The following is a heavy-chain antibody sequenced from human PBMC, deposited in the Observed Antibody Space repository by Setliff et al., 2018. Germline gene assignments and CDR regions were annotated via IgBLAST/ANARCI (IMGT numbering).Heavy chain of an antibody. CDR3: ARDRTAYSYGLDV. J-gene: IGHJ6*02. CDR1: GGSISPYF. V-gene: IGHV4-59*01. D-gene: IGHD5-18*01. Sequence: SETLSLTCTVSGGSISPYFWSWIRQPPGKGLEWIGYIYHNGNTNFNPSLKTRVNMSVDTSKNQIALNLKSVTAADTAVYYCARDRTAYSYGLDVWGQGTTVTV. CDR2: IYHNGNT.